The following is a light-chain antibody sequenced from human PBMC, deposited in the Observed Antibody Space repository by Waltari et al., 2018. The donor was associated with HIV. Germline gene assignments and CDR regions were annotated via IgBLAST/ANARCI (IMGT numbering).Light chain of an antibody. J-gene: IGLJ2*01. Sequence: QSVLTQPPSVSGAPGQRVTISCTGNNSNIGAGYDVHWYQQLPGTAPKVVMYRTTIRPSGIPDRFSGSKSDTSASLAITGLQAEDEADYYCQSYDSSLSASVFGGGTKLTVL. CDR3: QSYDSSLSASV. V-gene: IGLV1-40*01. CDR2: RTT. CDR1: NSNIGAGYD.